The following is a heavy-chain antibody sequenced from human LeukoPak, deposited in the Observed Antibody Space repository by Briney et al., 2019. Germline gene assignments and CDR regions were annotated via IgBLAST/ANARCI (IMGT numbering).Heavy chain of an antibody. V-gene: IGHV1-18*01. CDR1: GYTFTSYG. CDR2: ISAYNGNT. J-gene: IGHJ4*02. Sequence: ASVKVSYKASGYTFTSYGISWVRQAPGQGLEWMGWISAYNGNTNYAQKLQGRVTMTTDTSTSTAYMELRSLRSDDTAVYYCARVGIEIGSGYFLDYWGQGTLVTVSS. D-gene: IGHD3-22*01. CDR3: ARVGIEIGSGYFLDY.